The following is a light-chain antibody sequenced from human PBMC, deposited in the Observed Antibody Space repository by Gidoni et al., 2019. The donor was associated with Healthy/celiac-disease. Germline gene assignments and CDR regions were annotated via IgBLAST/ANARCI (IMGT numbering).Light chain of an antibody. CDR2: DAS. CDR1: QSVSSY. V-gene: IGKV3-11*01. J-gene: IGKJ2*02. Sequence: EIVLTQSPATLCLSPGERATLSCRASQSVSSYLAWYQQKPGQAPRLLIYDASNRATGIPARFSGSGSGTDFTLTISSLEPEDFAVYYCQQLGTFGQGTKLEIK. CDR3: QQLGT.